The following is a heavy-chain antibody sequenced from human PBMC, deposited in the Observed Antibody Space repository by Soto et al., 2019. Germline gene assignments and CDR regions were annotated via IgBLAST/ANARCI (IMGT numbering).Heavy chain of an antibody. V-gene: IGHV4-4*02. D-gene: IGHD1-7*01. J-gene: IGHJ4*02. Sequence: KPSETLSLTCAVSGGSFTSNNWWTWVRQPPGQGLEWIGEIYRTGSTNYNPSLKSRVTISLDKSENQFPREVTSLTAADTAVYYCESRDPGTSVDYWGQGTLVTVP. CDR3: ESRDPGTSVDY. CDR1: GGSFTSNNW. CDR2: IYRTGST.